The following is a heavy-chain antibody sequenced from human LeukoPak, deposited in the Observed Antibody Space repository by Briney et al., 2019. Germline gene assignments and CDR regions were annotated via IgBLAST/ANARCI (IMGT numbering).Heavy chain of an antibody. CDR3: AKDRRGYSFNFDY. Sequence: GGSLRLSCVASGFILSTSEMNWVRQAPGKGLEWVSFIATDGTIYYADSVKGRFTISRDNSKNSLYLQMNSLRPEDTALYYCAKDRRGYSFNFDYWGQGTLVTVSS. CDR2: IATDGTI. V-gene: IGHV3-48*03. CDR1: GFILSTSE. J-gene: IGHJ4*02. D-gene: IGHD5-18*01.